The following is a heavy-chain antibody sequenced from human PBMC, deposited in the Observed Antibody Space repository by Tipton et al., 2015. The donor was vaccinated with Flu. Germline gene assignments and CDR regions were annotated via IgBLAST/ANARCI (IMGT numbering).Heavy chain of an antibody. CDR2: IYSGGST. Sequence: SLRLSCAASGFTVSSNYMSWVRQAPGKGLEWVSVIYSGGSTYYADSVKGRFTISRDNSKNTLYLQMNSLRAEDTAVYYCAKELTRIYYYGSGTHYYYYMDVWGKGTTVTVSS. V-gene: IGHV3-53*01. D-gene: IGHD3-10*01. CDR3: AKELTRIYYYGSGTHYYYYMDV. J-gene: IGHJ6*03. CDR1: GFTVSSNY.